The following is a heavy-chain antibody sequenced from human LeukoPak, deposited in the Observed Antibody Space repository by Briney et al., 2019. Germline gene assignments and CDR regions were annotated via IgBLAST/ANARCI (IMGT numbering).Heavy chain of an antibody. CDR2: ISSSSSYI. CDR3: ARGYYDILTGYYRELDC. J-gene: IGHJ4*02. D-gene: IGHD3-9*01. V-gene: IGHV3-21*01. Sequence: GGSLRLSCAASGFTFSSYSMNWVRQAPGKGLEWVSSISSSSSYIYYADSVKGRFTISRDNAKNSLYLQMNSLRAEDTAVYYCARGYYDILTGYYRELDCWGQGTLVTVSS. CDR1: GFTFSSYS.